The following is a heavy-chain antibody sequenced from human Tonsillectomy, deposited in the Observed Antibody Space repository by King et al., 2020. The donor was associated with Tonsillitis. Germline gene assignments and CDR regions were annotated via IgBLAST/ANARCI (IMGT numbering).Heavy chain of an antibody. CDR2: IYHSGNT. CDR3: ARVEYTSSSPSMDY. J-gene: IGHJ4*02. V-gene: IGHV4-38-2*02. CDR1: GYSISSGYY. D-gene: IGHD6-6*01. Sequence: LQLQESGPGLVKPSETLSLNCSVSGYSISSGYYWGWIRQPPGKGLEWIGSIYHSGNTYYNPSLKSRVTISGDTSKNQFSLKLTSVTAADTALYYCARVEYTSSSPSMDYWGQGTLVTVSS.